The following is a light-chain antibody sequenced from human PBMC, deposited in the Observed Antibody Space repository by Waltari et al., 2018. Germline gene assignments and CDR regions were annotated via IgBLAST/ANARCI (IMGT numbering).Light chain of an antibody. Sequence: QLQLTQSPSASASLGPSVKLTCPLSSGHITNAVAWPQQQPQKGPRYLMKVNSDGSHSRGDEIPDRFSGSSSGAERYLTISSLQSEDEADYYCQTGGHGTWVFGGGTKLTVL. J-gene: IGLJ3*02. V-gene: IGLV4-69*01. CDR2: VNSDGSH. CDR1: SGHITNA. CDR3: QTGGHGTWV.